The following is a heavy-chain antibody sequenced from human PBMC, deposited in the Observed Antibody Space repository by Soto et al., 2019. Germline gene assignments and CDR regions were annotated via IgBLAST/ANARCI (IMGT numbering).Heavy chain of an antibody. D-gene: IGHD4-4*01. J-gene: IGHJ6*02. Sequence: SVKVSCKASGGTFSSHAISWVRQAPGQGLEWMGGITPIFGTSNYAQKFQGRVTITADASTSTAYMELSSLRSEDTAMYYCARGHVTTVTSHYGMDVWGQGTTVTVYS. V-gene: IGHV1-69*13. CDR2: ITPIFGTS. CDR3: ARGHVTTVTSHYGMDV. CDR1: GGTFSSHA.